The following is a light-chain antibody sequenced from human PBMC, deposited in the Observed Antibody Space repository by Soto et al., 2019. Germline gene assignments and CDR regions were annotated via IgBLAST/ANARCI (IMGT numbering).Light chain of an antibody. J-gene: IGKJ1*01. CDR1: QSVTTQ. CDR3: QQYGSSPPGT. CDR2: GAS. Sequence: IVLTQSPVTLSLSPGERATLSCRASQSVTTQLAWYQQKPGQAPRLIIHGASSRATGVPDRFSGGGSGTDFTLTISRLEPEDFAVYYCQQYGSSPPGTFGQGTKVDIK. V-gene: IGKV3-20*01.